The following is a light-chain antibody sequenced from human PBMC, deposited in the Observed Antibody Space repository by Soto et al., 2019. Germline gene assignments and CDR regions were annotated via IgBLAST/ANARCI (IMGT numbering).Light chain of an antibody. CDR2: GAS. CDR1: QSVSSN. Sequence: EIVMTQSPVTLSVSPGERATLSCRASQSVSSNLAWYQQKPGQAPRLLIYGASTRATGIPDRFSGSGSGTVFTLTISSLQSEDSAVYYCQQCTNWPRTFGQGTKVEI. J-gene: IGKJ1*01. V-gene: IGKV3-15*01. CDR3: QQCTNWPRT.